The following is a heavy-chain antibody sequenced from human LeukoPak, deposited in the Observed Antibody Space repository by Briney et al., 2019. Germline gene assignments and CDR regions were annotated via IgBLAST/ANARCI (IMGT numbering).Heavy chain of an antibody. CDR1: GFSFTTYW. D-gene: IGHD6-19*01. CDR3: ARDPGDKAVDRWFDP. V-gene: IGHV3-7*03. Sequence: GGSLRLSCAATGFSFTTYWMSWVRQAPGKGLEWVANIKEDGSDKYYVDSVKGRFSISRDNAKNSLYLQMSSLRAEDTAVYYCARDPGDKAVDRWFDPWGQGTLVTVSS. CDR2: IKEDGSDK. J-gene: IGHJ5*02.